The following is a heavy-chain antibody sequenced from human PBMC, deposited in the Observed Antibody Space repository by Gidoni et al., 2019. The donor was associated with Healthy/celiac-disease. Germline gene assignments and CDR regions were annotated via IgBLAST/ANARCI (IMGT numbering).Heavy chain of an antibody. D-gene: IGHD6-19*01. V-gene: IGHV4-34*01. Sequence: QVQLQQWGAGLLKPSETLSLTCAVYGGSFSGYYWSWIRQPPGKGLEWIGEINHSGSTNCNPSLKSRVTISVDTSKNQFSLKLSSVTAADTAVYYCARVRAVAGPYGMDVWGQGTTVTVSS. CDR1: GGSFSGYY. J-gene: IGHJ6*02. CDR3: ARVRAVAGPYGMDV. CDR2: INHSGST.